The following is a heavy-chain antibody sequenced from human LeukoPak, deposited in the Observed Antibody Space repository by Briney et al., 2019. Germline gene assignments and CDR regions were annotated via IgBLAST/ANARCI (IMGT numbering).Heavy chain of an antibody. J-gene: IGHJ3*02. V-gene: IGHV4-4*07. CDR3: ARDLTTMIVVVMEEEDWGAFDI. CDR2: IYTSGST. D-gene: IGHD3-22*01. CDR1: GGSFSGYY. Sequence: PSETLSLTCAVYGGSFSGYYWSWIRQPAGKGLEWIGRIYTSGSTNYNPSLKSRVTMSVDTSKNQFSLKLSSVTAADTAVYYCARDLTTMIVVVMEEEDWGAFDIWGQGTMVTVSS.